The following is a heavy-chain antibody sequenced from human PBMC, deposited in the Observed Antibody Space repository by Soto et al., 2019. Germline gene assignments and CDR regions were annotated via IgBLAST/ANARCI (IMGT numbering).Heavy chain of an antibody. J-gene: IGHJ6*02. CDR3: AKDLAYCGGDCFSLDYGMDV. Sequence: GGSLRLSCAASGFTFDDYTMHWVRQAPGKGLEWVSLISWDGGSTYYADSVKGRFTISRDNSKNSLYLQMNSLRTEDTALYYCAKDLAYCGGDCFSLDYGMDVWGQGTTVTVSS. D-gene: IGHD2-21*02. CDR1: GFTFDDYT. CDR2: ISWDGGST. V-gene: IGHV3-43*01.